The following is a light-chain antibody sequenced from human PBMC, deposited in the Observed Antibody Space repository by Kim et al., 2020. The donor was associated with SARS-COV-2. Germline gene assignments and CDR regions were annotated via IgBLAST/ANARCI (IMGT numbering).Light chain of an antibody. CDR3: QHYGSPGWT. CDR1: QSVSSSH. J-gene: IGKJ1*01. CDR2: GVS. Sequence: SQGETGTPSCRASQSVSSSHLAWYQQRPGQAPRLLIHGVSNRATGIPDRFSGRASGTDFTLTISRLEPEDFAVYYCQHYGSPGWTFGQGTKVDIK. V-gene: IGKV3-20*01.